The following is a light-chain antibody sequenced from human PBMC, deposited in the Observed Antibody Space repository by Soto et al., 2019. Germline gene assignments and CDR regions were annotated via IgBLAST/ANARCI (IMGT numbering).Light chain of an antibody. Sequence: ILMAQSPATLSVSPWARGTLSCRVSQSVSNNYLAWYQQKPGQAPRLLIYDASNRATGIPARFSGSGSGTDFTLTISSLEPEDFAIYYCQQRTNWPRVTFGQGTKVDIK. V-gene: IGKV3-11*01. J-gene: IGKJ1*01. CDR1: QSVSNNY. CDR2: DAS. CDR3: QQRTNWPRVT.